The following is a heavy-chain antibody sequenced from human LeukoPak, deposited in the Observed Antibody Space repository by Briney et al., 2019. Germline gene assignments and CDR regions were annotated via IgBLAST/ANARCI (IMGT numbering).Heavy chain of an antibody. J-gene: IGHJ4*02. D-gene: IGHD5-12*01. CDR3: ARGAIVATRFDY. CDR2: INHSGST. Sequence: SETLSLTCAVYGGSFSGYFWSWIRQPPGKGLEWIGEINHSGSTIYNPSLEGRVTISLDTSKKQCSLKLTSVTAADTAVYYCARGAIVATRFDYWGQGTLVTVSS. V-gene: IGHV4-34*01. CDR1: GGSFSGYF.